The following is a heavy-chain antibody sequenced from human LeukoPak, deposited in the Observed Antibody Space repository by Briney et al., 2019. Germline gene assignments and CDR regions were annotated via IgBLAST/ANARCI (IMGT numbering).Heavy chain of an antibody. J-gene: IGHJ4*02. V-gene: IGHV3-9*01. CDR1: VFTFDAYA. D-gene: IGHD6-6*01. Sequence: GGSLRLSCAASVFTFDAYAMHWVRQAPWKGLEWVSGISWNGGGMGYAVSVKGRFTISRDNAKNSLYLQMNSLRDEDTALYYCAKDITGGRSSPYFDSWGQGTLVTVSS. CDR3: AKDITGGRSSPYFDS. CDR2: ISWNGGGM.